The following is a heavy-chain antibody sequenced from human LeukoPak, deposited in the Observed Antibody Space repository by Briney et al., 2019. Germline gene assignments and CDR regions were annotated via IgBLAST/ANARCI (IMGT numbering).Heavy chain of an antibody. Sequence: SQTLSLTCTVSGGSVSSGDYYWTWIRQPAGKGLEWIGRIYTSGSTSYSPSLKSRVTISLDTSKNQFSLRLSSVTAADTAVYYCARDPGWLDFDQWGQGTLVTVSS. CDR2: IYTSGST. V-gene: IGHV4-61*02. CDR1: GGSVSSGDYY. D-gene: IGHD6-19*01. J-gene: IGHJ4*02. CDR3: ARDPGWLDFDQ.